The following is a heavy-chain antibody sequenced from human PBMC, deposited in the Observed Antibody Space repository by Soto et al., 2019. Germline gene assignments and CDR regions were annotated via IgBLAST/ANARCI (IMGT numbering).Heavy chain of an antibody. D-gene: IGHD3-10*01. Sequence: ESQLVESGGGLVQPGRSPRLSCEASGFIFKNYAMVWVRQGPGKGLEWVSSISWNSGNLDYGDSVKGRFTISRDNAKNSLSLQMNSLRTEDTAWYFCAKAPVYGSGGWFDLWGRGPLVTVSS. CDR1: GFIFKNYA. V-gene: IGHV3-9*01. CDR3: AKAPVYGSGGWFDL. J-gene: IGHJ5*02. CDR2: ISWNSGNL.